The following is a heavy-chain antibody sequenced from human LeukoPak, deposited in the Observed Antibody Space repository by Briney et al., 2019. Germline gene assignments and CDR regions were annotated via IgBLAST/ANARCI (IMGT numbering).Heavy chain of an antibody. CDR1: GFTFSGSV. V-gene: IGHV3-73*01. D-gene: IGHD1-26*01. CDR2: IRSEANSYAT. Sequence: PGGSLRLSCVASGFTFSGSVMHCVRQASGKGLEWVGRIRSEANSYATAYAASMKGRFTISRDDSKNTAYLQMNSLKTEDTAAYYCTRQVEGATSLWGQGTLVTVSS. J-gene: IGHJ4*02. CDR3: TRQVEGATSL.